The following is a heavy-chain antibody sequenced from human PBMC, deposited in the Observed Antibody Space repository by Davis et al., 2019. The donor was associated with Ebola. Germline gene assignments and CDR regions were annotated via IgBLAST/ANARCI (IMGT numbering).Heavy chain of an antibody. CDR2: IKQDGSEK. V-gene: IGHV3-7*03. J-gene: IGHJ4*02. CDR3: ARRGRILYSSYYFDY. D-gene: IGHD2-15*01. Sequence: GESLKISCAASGFTFSSYWMSWVRQAPGQGLEWVANIKQDGSEKYYVDSVKGRFTISRDNAKNSLYLQMNSLRAEDTAVYYCARRGRILYSSYYFDYWGQGTLVTVSS. CDR1: GFTFSSYW.